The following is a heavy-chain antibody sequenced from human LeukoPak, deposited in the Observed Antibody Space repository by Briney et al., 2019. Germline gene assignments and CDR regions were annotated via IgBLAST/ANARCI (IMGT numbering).Heavy chain of an antibody. CDR2: ISAYKGNT. Sequence: ASVKVSCKASGYTFTTYGISWVRQAPGQGLEWMGWISAYKGNTNYAQKLQGRVTMTTETSTRTAYMELRSLRSDDTAVYYCARQHSSGYYSPHYYYGMDVWGQGTTVTVSS. V-gene: IGHV1-18*01. CDR1: GYTFTTYG. CDR3: ARQHSSGYYSPHYYYGMDV. J-gene: IGHJ6*02. D-gene: IGHD3-22*01.